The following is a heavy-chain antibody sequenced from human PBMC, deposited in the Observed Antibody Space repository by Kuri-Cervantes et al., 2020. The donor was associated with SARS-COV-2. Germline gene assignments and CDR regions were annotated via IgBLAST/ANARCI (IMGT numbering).Heavy chain of an antibody. CDR1: GFTFSSYW. CDR2: INSDGSST. CDR3: TTERGYCSSTSCYGVRWFDP. V-gene: IGHV3-74*01. D-gene: IGHD2-2*01. J-gene: IGHJ5*02. Sequence: ETLSLTCAASGFTFSSYWMHWVRQAPGKGLVWVSRINSDGSSTSYADSVKGRFTISRDNAKNTLYLQMNSLKTEDTAVYYCTTERGYCSSTSCYGVRWFDPWGQGTLVTVSS.